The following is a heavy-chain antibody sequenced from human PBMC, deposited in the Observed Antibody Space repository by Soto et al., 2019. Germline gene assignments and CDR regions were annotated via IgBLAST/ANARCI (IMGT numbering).Heavy chain of an antibody. Sequence: ASVKVSCKASGYTFTSYGISWVRQAPGQGLEWMGWISAYNGNTNYAQKLQGRVTMTTDTSTSTAYMELRSLRSDDTAVYYCAGSPRYYYDSSGAITAYDYWGQGTLVTVSS. CDR1: GYTFTSYG. CDR3: AGSPRYYYDSSGAITAYDY. D-gene: IGHD3-22*01. J-gene: IGHJ4*02. V-gene: IGHV1-18*04. CDR2: ISAYNGNT.